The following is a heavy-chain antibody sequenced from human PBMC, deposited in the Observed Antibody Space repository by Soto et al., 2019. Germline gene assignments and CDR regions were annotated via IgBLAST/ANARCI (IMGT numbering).Heavy chain of an antibody. D-gene: IGHD5-12*01. CDR3: ARGYGGYLDY. V-gene: IGHV3-30-3*01. Sequence: QVQLVGSGGGVVQPGRSLRLSCAASGFTFSSYAMHWVRQAPGKGLEWVAVISYDGSNKYYADSVKGRFTISRDNSKNTLYLQMNSLRAEDTAVYYCARGYGGYLDYWGQGTLVTVSS. CDR1: GFTFSSYA. J-gene: IGHJ4*02. CDR2: ISYDGSNK.